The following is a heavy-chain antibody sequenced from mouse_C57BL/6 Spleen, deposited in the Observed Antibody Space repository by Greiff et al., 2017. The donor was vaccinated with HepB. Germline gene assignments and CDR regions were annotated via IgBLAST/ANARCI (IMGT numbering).Heavy chain of an antibody. CDR2: IDPSDSYT. Sequence: VQLQQPGAELVMPGASVKLSCKASGYTFTSYWMHWVKQRPGQGLEWIGEIDPSDSYTNYNQKFKGKSTLTVDKSSSTAYMQLSSLTSEDSAVYYCARGPSGTGAWFAYWGQGTLVTVSA. J-gene: IGHJ3*01. CDR1: GYTFTSYW. CDR3: ARGPSGTGAWFAY. V-gene: IGHV1-69*01. D-gene: IGHD4-1*01.